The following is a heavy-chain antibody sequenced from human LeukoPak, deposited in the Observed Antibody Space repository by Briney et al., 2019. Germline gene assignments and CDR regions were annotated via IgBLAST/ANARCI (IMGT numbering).Heavy chain of an antibody. D-gene: IGHD3-10*01. CDR2: INHSGSA. CDR3: ARDRGHYGMDV. J-gene: IGHJ6*02. Sequence: SETLSLTCAVYGGSFSGYYWSWIRQPPGKGLEWIGEINHSGSANYNPSLKSRVTISVDTSKNQFSLKLSSVTAADTAVYYCARDRGHYGMDVWGQGTTVTVSS. V-gene: IGHV4-34*01. CDR1: GGSFSGYY.